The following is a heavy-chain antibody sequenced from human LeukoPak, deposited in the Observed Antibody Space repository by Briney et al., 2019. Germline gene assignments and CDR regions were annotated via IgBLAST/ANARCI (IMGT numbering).Heavy chain of an antibody. J-gene: IGHJ4*02. D-gene: IGHD3-22*01. CDR3: ARDPDYYDPGY. Sequence: PSETLSLTCTVSGYSISSGYYWAWIRQPPGKGLEWIGSIYHSGSTYYNPSLKSRVTISIDTSKSQFSLNLSPVTAADTAVYFCARDPDYYDPGYWGQGTLVTVSS. V-gene: IGHV4-38-2*02. CDR2: IYHSGST. CDR1: GYSISSGYY.